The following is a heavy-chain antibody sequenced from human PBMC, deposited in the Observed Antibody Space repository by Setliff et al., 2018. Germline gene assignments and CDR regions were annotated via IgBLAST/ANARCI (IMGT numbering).Heavy chain of an antibody. V-gene: IGHV1-18*01. CDR1: GYTFTSCD. J-gene: IGHJ4*02. Sequence: ASVKVSCKASGYTFTSCDINWVRQATGQGLEWMGWIGAYNGNTYNAHKFQGRVTMTSDTSTSTAYMELRSLRSDDTAVYYCARVDFWGQGTLVTVSS. CDR3: ARVDF. CDR2: IGAYNGNT.